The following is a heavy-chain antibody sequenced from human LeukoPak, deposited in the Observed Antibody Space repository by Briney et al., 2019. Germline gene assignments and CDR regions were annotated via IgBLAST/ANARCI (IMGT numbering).Heavy chain of an antibody. D-gene: IGHD3-9*01. Sequence: SETLSLTCTVSGYSVSSGYYWGWIRQPPGKGLEWIGSIYHSGSTYYNPSLKSRVTISVDTSKNQFSLKLSSVTAADTAVYYCARASTRGTRYFDWLTKNYYYYMDVWGKGTTVTISS. V-gene: IGHV4-38-2*02. J-gene: IGHJ6*03. CDR2: IYHSGST. CDR1: GYSVSSGYY. CDR3: ARASTRGTRYFDWLTKNYYYYMDV.